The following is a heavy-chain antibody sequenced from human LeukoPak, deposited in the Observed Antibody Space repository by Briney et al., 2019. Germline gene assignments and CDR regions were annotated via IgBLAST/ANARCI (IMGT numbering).Heavy chain of an antibody. CDR2: IYPGDSDT. CDR3: ARLRQGSAGWYSWFDP. J-gene: IGHJ5*02. D-gene: IGHD6-19*01. V-gene: IGHV5-51*01. CDR1: GYSFTSYW. Sequence: GESLKISCKGSGYSFTSYWIGWVRQMPGKGLEWMGIIYPGDSDTRYSPSFQGQVTISADKSITTAYLQWSSLKASDTAMYYCARLRQGSAGWYSWFDPWGQGTLVTVSS.